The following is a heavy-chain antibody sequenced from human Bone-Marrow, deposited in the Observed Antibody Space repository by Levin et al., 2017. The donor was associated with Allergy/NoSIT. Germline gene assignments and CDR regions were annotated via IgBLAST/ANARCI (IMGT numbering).Heavy chain of an antibody. CDR2: ISYDGSTE. CDR3: ARGIWFGEFPYYYYYGMDV. J-gene: IGHJ6*02. Sequence: GESLKISCAASGFTFNRFILYWVRQSPGKGLEWVALISYDGSTEYHAESVKGRFTISRDNFNNTLFLQMNSLRSKDTAVYYCARGIWFGEFPYYYYYGMDVWGQGTTVTVSS. CDR1: GFTFNRFI. D-gene: IGHD3-10*01. V-gene: IGHV3-30*04.